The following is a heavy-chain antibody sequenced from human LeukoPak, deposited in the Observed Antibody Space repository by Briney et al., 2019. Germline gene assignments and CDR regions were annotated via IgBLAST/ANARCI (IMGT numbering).Heavy chain of an antibody. Sequence: GGSLRLSCAASGFTFSDYYMSWIRQAPGKGLEWVSYISSSGSTIYYADSVKGRFTISRVNAKNSLYLQMNSLRAEDTAVYYCARPGYRGYDFDEVWVDYWGQGTLVTVSS. CDR3: ARPGYRGYDFDEVWVDY. V-gene: IGHV3-11*01. J-gene: IGHJ4*02. D-gene: IGHD5-12*01. CDR2: ISSSGSTI. CDR1: GFTFSDYY.